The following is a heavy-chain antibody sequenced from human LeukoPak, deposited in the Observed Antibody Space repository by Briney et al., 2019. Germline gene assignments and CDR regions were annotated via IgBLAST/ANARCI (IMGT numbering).Heavy chain of an antibody. CDR3: GRHLRVGATQNNFDY. D-gene: IGHD1-26*01. Sequence: KPGGSLQISCQGSGSSFSTYWIGWVRQLPGKGLEWMGIINPGDSDTRYNPSFQGQVTISADKSISTAYQQWTSLKASDTAMYYCGRHLRVGATQNNFDYWGQGTPVTVAS. CDR2: INPGDSDT. V-gene: IGHV5-51*01. J-gene: IGHJ4*02. CDR1: GSSFSTYW.